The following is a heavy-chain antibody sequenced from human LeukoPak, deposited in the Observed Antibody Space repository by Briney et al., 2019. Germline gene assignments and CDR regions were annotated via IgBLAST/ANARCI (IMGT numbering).Heavy chain of an antibody. Sequence: GASVKVSCKVSGYTLTELSMHWVRQAPGKGLEWMGGFDPEDGETIYAQKFQGRVTMTEDTSTDTAYMELSSLRSEDTAVYYCATGDGSGFMRTFDYWGQGTLVTVSS. CDR1: GYTLTELS. CDR2: FDPEDGET. D-gene: IGHD3-22*01. J-gene: IGHJ4*02. CDR3: ATGDGSGFMRTFDY. V-gene: IGHV1-24*01.